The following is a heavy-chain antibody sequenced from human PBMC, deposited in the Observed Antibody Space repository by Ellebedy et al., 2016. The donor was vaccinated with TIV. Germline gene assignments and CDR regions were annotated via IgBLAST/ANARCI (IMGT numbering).Heavy chain of an antibody. CDR1: VDSISDGDYY. CDR2: TTHSGST. Sequence: SETLSLXXSVSVDSISDGDYYWAWIRQPPGKGLEWIGSTTHSGSTYYNPSLKSRVTILVDRSKNQFSLNLTSVTAADTAVYYCARLPAWDYNDEYFDYWGQGTLVTVSS. CDR3: ARLPAWDYNDEYFDY. J-gene: IGHJ4*02. D-gene: IGHD1-7*01. V-gene: IGHV4-39*07.